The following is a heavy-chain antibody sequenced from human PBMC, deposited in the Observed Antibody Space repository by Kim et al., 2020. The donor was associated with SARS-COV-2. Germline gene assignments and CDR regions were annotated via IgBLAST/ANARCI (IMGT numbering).Heavy chain of an antibody. CDR1: GGAISTYY. CDR3: ARTPGRAAIDY. D-gene: IGHD2-15*01. J-gene: IGHJ4*02. CDR2: IYYSGTI. V-gene: IGHV4-59*13. Sequence: SETLSLTCTVSGGAISTYYWSWIRQPPGKGLEWIGYIYYSGTINYNPSLKNRVTISVDTSKNQFSLKLNSVTAADTAVYNCARTPGRAAIDYWGQGTLV.